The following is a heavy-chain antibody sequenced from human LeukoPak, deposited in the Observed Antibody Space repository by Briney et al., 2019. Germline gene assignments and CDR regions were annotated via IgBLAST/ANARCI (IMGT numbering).Heavy chain of an antibody. CDR3: AREIFSFYYMDV. CDR2: MNPNSGNT. CDR1: GYTFTSYD. Sequence: ASVKVSCKASGYTFTSYDINWVRQATGQGLEWMGWMNPNSGNTGYAQKFQGRVTITRNTSISTAYMELSSLRSEDTAVYYCAREIFSFYYMDVWGKGTTVTVSS. J-gene: IGHJ6*03. V-gene: IGHV1-8*03.